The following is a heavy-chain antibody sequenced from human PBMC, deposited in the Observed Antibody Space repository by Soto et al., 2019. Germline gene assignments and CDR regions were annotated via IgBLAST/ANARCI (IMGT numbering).Heavy chain of an antibody. CDR2: NIPIFGTA. CDR3: ASAPSRYYYYGMDV. Sequence: QVQLVQSGAAVKKPGSSVKVSCKASGGTFSSYAISWVRQAPGQGLEWMGGNIPIFGTANYAQKFQGRVTITADESTSTDYMELSSLRSEDTAVYYCASAPSRYYYYGMDVWGQGTTVTVSS. CDR1: GGTFSSYA. D-gene: IGHD7-27*01. J-gene: IGHJ6*02. V-gene: IGHV1-69*12.